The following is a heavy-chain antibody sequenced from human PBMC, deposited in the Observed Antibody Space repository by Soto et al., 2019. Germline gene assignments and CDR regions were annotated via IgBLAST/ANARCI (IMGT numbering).Heavy chain of an antibody. Sequence: AASVKVSCKASGYTFTSYYMHWVRQAPGQGLEWMGIINPSGGSTSYAQKFKGRVTITRDTSTSTVYMEQSSLRSENTAVYYCASLYYYDSSGYTYYYGMDVWGQGTTVTVSS. CDR2: INPSGGST. J-gene: IGHJ6*02. V-gene: IGHV1-46*01. CDR1: GYTFTSYY. CDR3: ASLYYYDSSGYTYYYGMDV. D-gene: IGHD3-22*01.